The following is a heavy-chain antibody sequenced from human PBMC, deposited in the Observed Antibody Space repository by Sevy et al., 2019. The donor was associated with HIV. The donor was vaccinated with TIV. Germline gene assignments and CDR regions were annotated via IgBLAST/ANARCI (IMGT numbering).Heavy chain of an antibody. CDR2: SFYSGST. V-gene: IGHV4-31*03. J-gene: IGHJ4*02. CDR1: GGSISSGYYY. D-gene: IGHD1-26*01. Sequence: SETLSLTCTVSGGSISSGYYYWSWIRQHPGKGLEWIGYSFYSGSTYYNPSLKSRVTTSVDTSKNQFSLKLSSVTPADTAVYYCARAFGFSGKYYGFWGQGTLVTVSS. CDR3: ARAFGFSGKYYGF.